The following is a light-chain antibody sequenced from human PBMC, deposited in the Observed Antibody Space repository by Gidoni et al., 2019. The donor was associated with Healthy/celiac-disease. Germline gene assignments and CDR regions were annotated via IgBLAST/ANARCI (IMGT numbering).Light chain of an antibody. J-gene: IGKJ2*01. CDR2: YAS. CDR1: QGISSY. CDR3: QQYYSSPGT. V-gene: IGKV1D-43*01. Sequence: FRIPQSPSPLSASVGDRVTITCWASQGISSYLAWYHQKPAKAPKLFIYYASSLQSGVPPRFSGSGSGTDYTLTISSLQPEDFAAYYCQQYYSSPGTFGQGTKVEIK.